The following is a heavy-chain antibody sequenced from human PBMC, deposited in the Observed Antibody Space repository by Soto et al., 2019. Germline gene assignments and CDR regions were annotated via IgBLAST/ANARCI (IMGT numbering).Heavy chain of an antibody. CDR2: ISAYNGNT. CDR1: GYTFTSYG. CDR3: ARATYYDFWSGYYTRSVYYYYMDV. J-gene: IGHJ6*03. V-gene: IGHV1-18*01. D-gene: IGHD3-3*01. Sequence: ASVKVSCKASGYTFTSYGISWVRQAPGQGLEWMGWISAYNGNTNYAQKLQGRVTMTTDTSTSTAYMELRSLRSDDTAVYYCARATYYDFWSGYYTRSVYYYYMDVWGKGTTVTVSS.